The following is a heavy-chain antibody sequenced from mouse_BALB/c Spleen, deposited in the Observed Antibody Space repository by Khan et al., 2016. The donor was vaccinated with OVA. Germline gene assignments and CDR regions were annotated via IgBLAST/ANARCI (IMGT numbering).Heavy chain of an antibody. Sequence: QVQLKQSGAELAKPGASVKMSCKASGYTFINYWILWVKQRPGQGLEWIGYINPSTGYTEYNQNFKDKATLTADKSSSTAYMQLSSLTSEDSAVSYGARRGLRWDFDYWGQGTTLTVSS. CDR2: INPSTGYT. V-gene: IGHV1-7*01. CDR3: ARRGLRWDFDY. CDR1: GYTFINYW. J-gene: IGHJ2*01. D-gene: IGHD1-1*01.